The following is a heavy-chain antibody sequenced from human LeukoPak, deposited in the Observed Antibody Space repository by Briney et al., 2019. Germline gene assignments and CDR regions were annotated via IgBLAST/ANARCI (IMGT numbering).Heavy chain of an antibody. V-gene: IGHV4-31*03. J-gene: IGHJ4*02. CDR2: IYYSGST. Sequence: SETLSLTCTVSGGSISSGGYYWSWIRQHPGKGLEWIGYIYYSGSTYYNPSLKSRITISVDTSKNQFSLKLSSVTAADTAVYYCARVGCSGGSCYSDYWGQGTLVTVSS. D-gene: IGHD2-15*01. CDR3: ARVGCSGGSCYSDY. CDR1: GGSISSGGYY.